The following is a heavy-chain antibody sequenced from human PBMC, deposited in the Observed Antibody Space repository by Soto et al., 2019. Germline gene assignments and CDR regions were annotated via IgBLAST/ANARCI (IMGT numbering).Heavy chain of an antibody. V-gene: IGHV1-8*01. D-gene: IGHD3-16*02. CDR3: ARWLLSYPFVRPGSYDY. J-gene: IGHJ4*02. CDR1: GYTFTSYD. CDR2: MKPNSGNT. Sequence: AAVKVSCKASGYTFTSYDINWVRQATGQRLEWMGWMKPNSGNTGYAQKFQGRVTMTRNTSISTAYMELSSLRSEDTAVYYCARWLLSYPFVRPGSYDYWGQGTLVTVSS.